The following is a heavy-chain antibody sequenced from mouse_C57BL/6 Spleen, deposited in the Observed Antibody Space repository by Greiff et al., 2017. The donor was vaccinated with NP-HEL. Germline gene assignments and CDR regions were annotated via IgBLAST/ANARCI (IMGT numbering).Heavy chain of an antibody. J-gene: IGHJ1*03. Sequence: DVMLVESGGGLVKPGGSLKLSCAASGFTFSDYGMHWVRQAPEKGLEWVAYISSGSSTIYYADTVQGRFTISRDNAKNTLFLQMTSLRYEDTAMYCGARPYYGSSCWYFDVWGTGTTVTVSS. CDR1: GFTFSDYG. D-gene: IGHD1-1*01. CDR3: ARPYYGSSCWYFDV. V-gene: IGHV5-17*01. CDR2: ISSGSSTI.